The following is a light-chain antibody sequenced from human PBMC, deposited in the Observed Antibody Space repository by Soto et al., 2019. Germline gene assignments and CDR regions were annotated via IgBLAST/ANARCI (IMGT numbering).Light chain of an antibody. CDR1: SSDVGGYNY. V-gene: IGLV2-8*01. J-gene: IGLJ2*01. CDR2: EVN. CDR3: CSYAGNTLVV. Sequence: QSALTQPPSASGSPGQSVTISCTGTSSDVGGYNYVSWFQQHPGKAPKLIIHEVNQRPSGVPDRFSGSKSGNTASLTVSGLQAEDEADYYCCSYAGNTLVVFGGGTKLTVL.